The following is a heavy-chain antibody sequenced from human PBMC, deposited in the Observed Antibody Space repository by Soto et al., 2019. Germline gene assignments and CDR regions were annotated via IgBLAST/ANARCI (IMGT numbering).Heavy chain of an antibody. V-gene: IGHV4-39*01. J-gene: IGHJ4*02. CDR2: IYYSGST. CDR3: ARQPSYYDILTGYYKGPIGY. D-gene: IGHD3-9*01. CDR1: GGSISSSSYY. Sequence: SETLSLTCTVSGGSISSSSYYWGWIRQPPGKGLEWIGSIYYSGSTYYNPSLKSRVTISVDTSKNQFPLKLSSVTAADTAVYYCARQPSYYDILTGYYKGPIGYWGQGTLVT.